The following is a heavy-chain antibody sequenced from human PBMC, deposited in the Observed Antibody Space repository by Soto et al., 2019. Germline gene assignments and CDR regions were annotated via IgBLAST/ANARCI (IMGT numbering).Heavy chain of an antibody. J-gene: IGHJ6*03. CDR2: ISGSGGST. V-gene: IGHV3-23*01. CDR3: ARDSGGDYHNYYMDV. CDR1: GFTFSSYA. D-gene: IGHD4-17*01. Sequence: PGGSLRLSCAASGFTFSSYAMSWVRQAPGKGLEWVSAISGSGGSTYYADSVKGRFTISRDNSKNTLYLQMNSLRVEDTAVYYCARDSGGDYHNYYMDVWGKGTTVTVSS.